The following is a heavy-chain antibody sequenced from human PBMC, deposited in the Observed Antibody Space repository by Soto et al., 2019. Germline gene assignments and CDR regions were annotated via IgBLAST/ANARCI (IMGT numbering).Heavy chain of an antibody. D-gene: IGHD4-17*01. CDR1: GGSISSGGYS. Sequence: QLQLQESGSGLVKPSQTLSLTCAVSGGSISSGGYSWSWIRQPPGKGLEWIGYIYHSGSTYYNPSLKRRVTISVDRSKNQFSLKLSSVTAADAAVYYCASGPIGDYADGFDYWGQGTLVTVSS. CDR3: ASGPIGDYADGFDY. CDR2: IYHSGST. J-gene: IGHJ4*02. V-gene: IGHV4-30-2*01.